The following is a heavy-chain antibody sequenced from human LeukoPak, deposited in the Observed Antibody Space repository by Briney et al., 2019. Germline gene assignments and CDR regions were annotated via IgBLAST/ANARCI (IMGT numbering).Heavy chain of an antibody. CDR3: AKGAYGDYNYYYGMDV. CDR2: ISWNSGSI. D-gene: IGHD4-17*01. V-gene: IGHV3-9*01. Sequence: GRSLRLSCAASGFTFDDYAMHWVRQAPGKGLEWVSGISWNSGSIGYADSVKGRFTISRDNAKNSLYLGMNSLRAEDTALYYCAKGAYGDYNYYYGMDVWGQGTTVTVSS. J-gene: IGHJ6*02. CDR1: GFTFDDYA.